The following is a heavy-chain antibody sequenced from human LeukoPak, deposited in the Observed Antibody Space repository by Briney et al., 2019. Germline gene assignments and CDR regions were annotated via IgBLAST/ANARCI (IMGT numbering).Heavy chain of an antibody. CDR3: ARKNGQWLAYDY. J-gene: IGHJ4*02. V-gene: IGHV3-53*01. D-gene: IGHD6-19*01. CDR1: GFTVSSNY. Sequence: GGSLRLYCAASGFTVSSNYMSWLRQAPGKGLEWVSVIYSGGSTYYADSVKGRFTISRDNSKNTLYLQMSSLRAEDTAVYYCARKNGQWLAYDYWGQGTLVTVSS. CDR2: IYSGGST.